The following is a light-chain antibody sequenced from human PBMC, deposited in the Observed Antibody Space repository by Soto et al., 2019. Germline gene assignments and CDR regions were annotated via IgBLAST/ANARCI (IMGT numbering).Light chain of an antibody. Sequence: EIVVTQSPATLSVAPGAGAPLSCWVSQSIGSNLAWYQQKPGQSPRLLIYGASTRATGIPARFSGSGSGTEFTLTISSLQSEDFGLYYCHQYNNFWTFGQGTKVDIK. CDR2: GAS. CDR3: HQYNNFWT. V-gene: IGKV3-15*01. J-gene: IGKJ1*01. CDR1: QSIGSN.